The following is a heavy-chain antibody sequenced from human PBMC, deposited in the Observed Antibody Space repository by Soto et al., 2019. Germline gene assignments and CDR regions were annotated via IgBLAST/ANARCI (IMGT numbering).Heavy chain of an antibody. Sequence: PGGSLRLSCAASEFTFSSYGMNWVRQAPGKGLEWVSYIGIGSSTKYYADSVKGRFTISRDNAKNSLYLQMNSLRAEDAAVYYCARDQLYYNDISGRPLNAFDVWGQGTMVTVSS. CDR1: EFTFSSYG. CDR3: ARDQLYYNDISGRPLNAFDV. D-gene: IGHD3-22*01. CDR2: IGIGSSTK. V-gene: IGHV3-48*01. J-gene: IGHJ3*01.